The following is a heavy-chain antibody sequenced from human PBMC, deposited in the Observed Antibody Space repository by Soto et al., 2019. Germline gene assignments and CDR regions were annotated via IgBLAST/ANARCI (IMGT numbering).Heavy chain of an antibody. CDR1: GFTFSSYA. V-gene: IGHV3-23*01. J-gene: IGHJ1*01. CDR3: AKNPYPFHPGIATPGGFQH. Sequence: HPGGSLRLSCAASGFTFSSYAMTWVRQAPGKGLEWVSTIAGSDGNIYYADSVRGRFTISRDNSKNTLYLQMNSLRAEDTAVYYCAKNPYPFHPGIATPGGFQHWGQGTLVTVSS. CDR2: IAGSDGNI. D-gene: IGHD6-13*01.